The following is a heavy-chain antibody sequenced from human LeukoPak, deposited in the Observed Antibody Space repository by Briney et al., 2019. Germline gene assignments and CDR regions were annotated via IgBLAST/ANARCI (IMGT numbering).Heavy chain of an antibody. CDR3: AKDGGSHLFDY. Sequence: SETLSLTCTVSGGSVSSGTYYWSRIRQPPGKGLEWIGYIYYSGSTNYNPSLKSRVTISVDTSKNQFSLKLSSVTAADTAVYYCAKDGGSHLFDYWGQGALVTVSS. V-gene: IGHV4-61*01. CDR1: GGSVSSGTYY. CDR2: IYYSGST. J-gene: IGHJ4*02. D-gene: IGHD1-26*01.